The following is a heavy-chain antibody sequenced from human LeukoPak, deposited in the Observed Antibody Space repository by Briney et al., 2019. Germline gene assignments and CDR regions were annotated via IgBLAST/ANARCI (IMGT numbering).Heavy chain of an antibody. V-gene: IGHV4-61*01. J-gene: IGHJ5*02. CDR3: ARVYCSGGGCYRGVINWFDP. Sequence: PSETQSLTCTVSGGSVISTTYYWSWIRQPPGKGLEWIGYIYYSGSTNYNSSLKSRVTISVDTSKNQFSLKLSSVTAADTAVYYCARVYCSGGGCYRGVINWFDPWGQGTLVTVSS. D-gene: IGHD2-15*01. CDR2: IYYSGST. CDR1: GGSVISTTYY.